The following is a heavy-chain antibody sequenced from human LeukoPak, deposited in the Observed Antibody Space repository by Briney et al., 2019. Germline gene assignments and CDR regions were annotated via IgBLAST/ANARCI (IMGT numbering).Heavy chain of an antibody. J-gene: IGHJ4*02. Sequence: GGSLRLSCAASGFTFRSYWMSWVRQAPGKGLEWVASIKQDGSEKYYVDSVKGRFTISRGNAKSSLYLQMNSLRAEDTAVYYCARDVTGYVDCWGQGTLVTVSS. CDR1: GFTFRSYW. CDR2: IKQDGSEK. D-gene: IGHD1-1*01. V-gene: IGHV3-7*01. CDR3: ARDVTGYVDC.